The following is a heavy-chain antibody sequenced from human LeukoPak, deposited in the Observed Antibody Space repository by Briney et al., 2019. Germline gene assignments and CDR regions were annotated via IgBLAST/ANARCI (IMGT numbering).Heavy chain of an antibody. CDR3: ARQGYGDYPLVDY. J-gene: IGHJ4*02. Sequence: SETLPLTCTVSGGSISSSSYYWGWIRPRPGKGLEWVGSIYYSGSTYYNPSLKSRVTISVDTSKNQFSLKLSPVTAADTAVYYCARQGYGDYPLVDYWGREPWSPSP. V-gene: IGHV4-39*01. CDR2: IYYSGST. D-gene: IGHD4-17*01. CDR1: GGSISSSSYY.